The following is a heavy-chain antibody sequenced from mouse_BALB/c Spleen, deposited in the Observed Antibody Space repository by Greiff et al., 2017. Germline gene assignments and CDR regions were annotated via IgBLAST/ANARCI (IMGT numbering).Heavy chain of an antibody. CDR3: AREDYGNYEDFAY. D-gene: IGHD2-1*01. V-gene: IGHV1-80*01. J-gene: IGHJ3*01. CDR2: IYPGDGDT. CDR1: GYAFSSYW. Sequence: QVQLKESGAELVRPGSSVKISCKASGYAFSSYWMNWVKQRPGQGLEWIGQIYPGDGDTNYNGKFKGKATLTADKSSSTAYMQLSSLTSEDSAVYFCAREDYGNYEDFAYWGQGTLVTVSA.